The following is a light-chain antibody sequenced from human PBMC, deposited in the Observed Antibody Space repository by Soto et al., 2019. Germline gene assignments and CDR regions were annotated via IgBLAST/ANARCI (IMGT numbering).Light chain of an antibody. CDR2: DAS. J-gene: IGKJ4*01. CDR3: QKYDNLPLN. V-gene: IGKV1-33*01. Sequence: DIQITHSPSALSASVRDRVTITFRASHDISDYLNWYQQKPGKAPKLLIYDASNLETGVPSRFSGSGSGTVFTFTISSLQPEDITTYYCQKYDNLPLNFGGGTKVDIK. CDR1: HDISDY.